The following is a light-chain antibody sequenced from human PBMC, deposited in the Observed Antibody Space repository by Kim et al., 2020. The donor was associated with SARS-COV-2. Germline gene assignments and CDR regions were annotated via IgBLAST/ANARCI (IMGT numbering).Light chain of an antibody. J-gene: IGKJ1*01. Sequence: APLNSKSTESVLYRPNNKKYLALYTQKAGHPPLLLIYWASTRESGVPERFSVSGSGADFTLTISSLQAEDVAVYFCQQHYTIPRTFGQGTKVDIK. V-gene: IGKV4-1*01. CDR2: WAS. CDR1: ESVLYRPNNKKY. CDR3: QQHYTIPRT.